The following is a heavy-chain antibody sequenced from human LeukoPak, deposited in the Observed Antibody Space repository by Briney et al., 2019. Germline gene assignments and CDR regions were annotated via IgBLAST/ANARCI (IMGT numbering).Heavy chain of an antibody. CDR2: VYYSGST. Sequence: PSETLSLTCSVSGGSISSSTYYWGWIRQPPGKGLEWIGTVYYSGSTYYNPSLKGRVTISVDTSTNQFSLRLSSVTAADTAAYYCARQLWSPLFDYGGRGALVPFSS. J-gene: IGHJ4*02. D-gene: IGHD3-10*01. V-gene: IGHV4-39*01. CDR1: GGSISSSTYY. CDR3: ARQLWSPLFDY.